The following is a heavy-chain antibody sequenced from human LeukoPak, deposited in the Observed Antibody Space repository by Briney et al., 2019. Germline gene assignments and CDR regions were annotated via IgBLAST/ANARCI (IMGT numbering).Heavy chain of an antibody. Sequence: GGSLRLSCAAAGFTFSNYAMNWVRQAPGKGLEWVSLTSASGGTTYYADSVKGRFTVSRDNSKKTLYLQMNSLRAEDTAVYYCAKERSSYYYYPDYWGQGTLVTVSS. V-gene: IGHV3-23*01. CDR2: TSASGGTT. D-gene: IGHD3-22*01. CDR1: GFTFSNYA. CDR3: AKERSSYYYYPDY. J-gene: IGHJ4*02.